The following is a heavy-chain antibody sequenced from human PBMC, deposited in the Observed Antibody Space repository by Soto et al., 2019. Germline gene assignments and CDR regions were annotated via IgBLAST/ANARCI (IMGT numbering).Heavy chain of an antibody. V-gene: IGHV3-15*01. CDR3: TTSTPYCSSTSCHMGVY. D-gene: IGHD2-2*01. J-gene: IGHJ4*02. CDR1: GFTFSNAW. Sequence: GGSLRLSCAASGFTFSNAWMSWVRQAPGKGLEWVGRIKSKTDGGTTDYAAPVKGRFTISRDDSKNTLYLQMNSLKTEDTAVYYCTTSTPYCSSTSCHMGVYWGQGTLVTVSS. CDR2: IKSKTDGGTT.